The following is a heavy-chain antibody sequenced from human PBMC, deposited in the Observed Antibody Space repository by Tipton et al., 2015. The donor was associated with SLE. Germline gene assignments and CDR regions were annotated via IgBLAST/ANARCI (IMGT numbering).Heavy chain of an antibody. J-gene: IGHJ6*02. Sequence: TLSLTCSVSGDSISSHYWSWTRQPPGKGLEWIGDIFYSGGTNYNPSLKSRVTISVDTSKNQFSLKLNSVTAADTAVYYCARHSGDYYYYDLDVWGQGTTVTVFS. V-gene: IGHV4-59*08. CDR3: ARHSGDYYYYDLDV. CDR1: GDSISSHY. CDR2: IFYSGGT.